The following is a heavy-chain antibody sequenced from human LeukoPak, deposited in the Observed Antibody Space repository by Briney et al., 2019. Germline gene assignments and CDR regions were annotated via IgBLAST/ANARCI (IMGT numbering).Heavy chain of an antibody. Sequence: SETLSLTCTVSGGSISRYYWSWIRQPPGKGLEWIGYIYYSGSTNYNPSLKSRVTISVDTSKNQFSLKLSSVTAADTAVYYRARLISRGRDSWGQGTLVTVSS. D-gene: IGHD3-3*02. CDR2: IYYSGST. CDR3: ARLISRGRDS. V-gene: IGHV4-59*08. J-gene: IGHJ4*02. CDR1: GGSISRYY.